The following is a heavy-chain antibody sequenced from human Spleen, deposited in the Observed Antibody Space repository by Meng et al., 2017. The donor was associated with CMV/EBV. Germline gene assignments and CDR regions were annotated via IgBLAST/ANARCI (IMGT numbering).Heavy chain of an antibody. CDR3: AKYIVVVVAASNDAFDI. J-gene: IGHJ3*02. V-gene: IGHV3-53*01. D-gene: IGHD2-15*01. CDR2: LYSAGNT. Sequence: GESLKISCVASGFTVSTNYMGWVRQAPGKGLEWVSVLYSAGNTFYADSMEGRATISRDNSKNTLYLQVNSLRVEDTAVYYCAKYIVVVVAASNDAFDIWGQGTMVTVSS. CDR1: GFTVSTNY.